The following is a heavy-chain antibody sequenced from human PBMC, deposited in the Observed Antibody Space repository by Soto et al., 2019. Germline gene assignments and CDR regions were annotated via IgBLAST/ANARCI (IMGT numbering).Heavy chain of an antibody. Sequence: QVQVVESGGGVVQPGRSLRLSCAASGFTFSSYAMHWVRQAPGKGLEWVAVIAYDGSNKYYADSVKGRFTISRDNSKKTLYLQMNSLRAEDTAVYYCARARNGYSIDYWGQGTLVTVSS. CDR2: IAYDGSNK. CDR3: ARARNGYSIDY. J-gene: IGHJ4*02. CDR1: GFTFSSYA. V-gene: IGHV3-30-3*01. D-gene: IGHD4-4*01.